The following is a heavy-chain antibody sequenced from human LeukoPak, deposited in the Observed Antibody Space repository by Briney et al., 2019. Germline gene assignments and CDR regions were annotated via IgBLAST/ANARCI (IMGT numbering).Heavy chain of an antibody. D-gene: IGHD6-19*01. J-gene: IGHJ5*02. CDR2: ISGSGLST. CDR1: GFTFSSYA. CDR3: AKSRVAVAAPRDWFDP. V-gene: IGHV3-23*01. Sequence: GGSLRLSCAASGFTFSSYAMSWVRQAPGKGLEWVSTISGSGLSTYYADSVKGRFTISRDNSNNTLYLQMNSLRVEDTAVYYCAKSRVAVAAPRDWFDPWGQGTLVTVSS.